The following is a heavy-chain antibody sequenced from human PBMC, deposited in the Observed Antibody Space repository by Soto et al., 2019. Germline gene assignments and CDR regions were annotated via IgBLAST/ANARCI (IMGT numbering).Heavy chain of an antibody. J-gene: IGHJ5*02. V-gene: IGHV4-31*03. CDR1: GGSISSGGYY. D-gene: IGHD1-1*01. CDR3: ARALAGYAHR. Sequence: SETLSLTCTVSGGSISSGGYYWSWIRQHPGKGLEWIGYIYYSGSTYYNPSLKGRVTISVDTSKNQFSLKLSSVTAADTAVYYCARALAGYAHRWGQGTLVTVSS. CDR2: IYYSGST.